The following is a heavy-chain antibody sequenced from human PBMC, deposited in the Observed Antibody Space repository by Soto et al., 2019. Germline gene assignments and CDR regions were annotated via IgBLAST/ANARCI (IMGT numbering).Heavy chain of an antibody. CDR2: IIPIFGTA. J-gene: IGHJ4*02. CDR3: ARSESSGYYLAGGY. V-gene: IGHV1-69*13. CDR1: GGTFSSYA. Sequence: SVKVSCKASGGTFSSYAISWVRQAPGQGLEWMGGIIPIFGTANYAQKFQGRVTITADESTSTAYMELSSLRSEDTAVYYCARSESSGYYLAGGYWGQGTLVTVSS. D-gene: IGHD3-22*01.